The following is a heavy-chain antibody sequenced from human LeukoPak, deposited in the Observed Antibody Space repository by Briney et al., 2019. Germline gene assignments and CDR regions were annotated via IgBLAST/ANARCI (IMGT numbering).Heavy chain of an antibody. Sequence: SETLSLTCNVSGGSITSHPWSWIRQPPGKGLEWIGHISSSGSTNFHPSFKSRVTISADRSKNQISLRMRSVTAADTAVYYCARHRYDYFDYWGQGTLVTVSS. V-gene: IGHV4-59*08. CDR1: GGSITSHP. D-gene: IGHD3-16*02. CDR3: ARHRYDYFDY. J-gene: IGHJ4*02. CDR2: ISSSGST.